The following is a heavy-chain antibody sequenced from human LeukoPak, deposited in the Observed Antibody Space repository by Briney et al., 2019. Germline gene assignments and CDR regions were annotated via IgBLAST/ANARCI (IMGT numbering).Heavy chain of an antibody. CDR2: INHRGRT. CDR1: GGSFSGYY. Sequence: SETLSLTCAVYGGSFSGYYWSWIRQPPGKGLEWIGEINHRGRTNYNPSLKSRVTISVDTSKNQFSLKLSSVTAADTAVYYCARGLTTVTTVRYFDYWGQGTPVTVSS. J-gene: IGHJ4*02. V-gene: IGHV4-34*01. CDR3: ARGLTTVTTVRYFDY. D-gene: IGHD4-17*01.